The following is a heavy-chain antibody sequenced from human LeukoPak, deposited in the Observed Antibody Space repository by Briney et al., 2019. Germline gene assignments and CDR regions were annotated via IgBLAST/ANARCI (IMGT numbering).Heavy chain of an antibody. CDR2: IYYEGSI. J-gene: IGHJ3*02. D-gene: IGHD1-7*01. Sequence: GVSLSLLCAVCGLLDRSSYERWVRQAPGKALEWVIIIYYEGSIIHGDSVKGRFTMSRDNSKNTMDLQMTSLRAEDTAVYFCARDRHRLHGTNGDGGAFDIWGRGTMFTVSS. V-gene: IGHV3-53*01. CDR3: ARDRHRLHGTNGDGGAFDI. CDR1: GLLDRSSY.